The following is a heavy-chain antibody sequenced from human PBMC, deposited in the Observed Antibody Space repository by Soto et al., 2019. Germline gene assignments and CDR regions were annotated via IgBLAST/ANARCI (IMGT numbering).Heavy chain of an antibody. D-gene: IGHD4-17*01. J-gene: IGHJ4*02. CDR3: ARADYGDDDY. V-gene: IGHV1-18*01. CDR2: IHAYNGDT. CDR1: GYTFSSYR. Sequence: QVQLVQSGAEVKKPGASVKVSCKASGYTFSSYRISWVRQAPGQGPEWMGWIHAYNGDTKYAQKFQDRLIMTTDTSTSTAYMELRSLTSGDTAVYYCARADYGDDDYWGQGTLVTVSS.